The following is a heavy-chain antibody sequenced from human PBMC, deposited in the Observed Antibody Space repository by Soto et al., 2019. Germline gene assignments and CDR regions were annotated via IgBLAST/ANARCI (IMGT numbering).Heavy chain of an antibody. V-gene: IGHV4-4*02. Sequence: QVQLQESGPRLVKPSGSLSLTCGVSGGTVASSHWWSWVRQSPSRGLEWIGNVYHTGDTNFNPSLRSRVTLSVYKFNQQFYLRLTSQTAAGTAVYFCAREIVTAGGNNYFDPWGPGTLVTVSS. CDR2: VYHTGDT. CDR3: AREIVTAGGNNYFDP. CDR1: GGTVASSHW. D-gene: IGHD2-21*02. J-gene: IGHJ5*02.